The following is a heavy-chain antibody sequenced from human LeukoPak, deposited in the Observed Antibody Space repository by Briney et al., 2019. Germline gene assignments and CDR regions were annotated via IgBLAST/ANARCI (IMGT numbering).Heavy chain of an antibody. D-gene: IGHD5-12*01. CDR1: GGSISSHY. CDR3: ARAFSGYTPFDS. CDR2: IYYSGST. Sequence: SGTLSLTCTVSGGSISSHYWSWIRQPPGKGLEWIGYIYYSGSTNYNPSLKSRVTISVDTSKNQFSLKLSSVTAADTAVYYCARAFSGYTPFDSWGQGTLVTVSS. J-gene: IGHJ4*02. V-gene: IGHV4-59*11.